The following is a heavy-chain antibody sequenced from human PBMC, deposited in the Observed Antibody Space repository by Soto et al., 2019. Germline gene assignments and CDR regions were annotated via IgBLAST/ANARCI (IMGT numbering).Heavy chain of an antibody. J-gene: IGHJ6*02. CDR3: ARVRRSSPNYYYGMDV. Sequence: TLVNPTQTLTLTCTFSGFSLSTTGMCVSWIRQPPGKALEWLALIDWDDDKYYTTSLKTRLTISKDTSKNQVVLTLTNMDPVDTATYYCARVRRSSPNYYYGMDVWGQGTTVTVSS. CDR1: GFSLSTTGMC. D-gene: IGHD3-16*02. CDR2: IDWDDDK. V-gene: IGHV2-70*01.